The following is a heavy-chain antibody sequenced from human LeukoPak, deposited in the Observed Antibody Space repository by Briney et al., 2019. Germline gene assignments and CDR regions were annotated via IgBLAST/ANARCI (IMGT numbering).Heavy chain of an antibody. V-gene: IGHV3-48*04. J-gene: IGHJ4*02. D-gene: IGHD3-3*01. CDR2: ISSSSSTI. Sequence: GGSLRLSCAASGFTFSSYSMNWVRQAPGKGLEWVSYISSSSSTIYYADSVKGRFTIPRDNAKNSLYLQMNSLRAEDTAVYYCASENDFWSGSLDYWGQGTLVTVSS. CDR1: GFTFSSYS. CDR3: ASENDFWSGSLDY.